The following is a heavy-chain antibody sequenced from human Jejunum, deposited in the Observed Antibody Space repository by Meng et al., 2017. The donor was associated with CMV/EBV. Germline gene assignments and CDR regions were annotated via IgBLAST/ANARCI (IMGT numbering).Heavy chain of an antibody. Sequence: SCERAEFLLNTYAMNCVRQAPEKGLEWFSSIDASSTCIYYADSVKDRFTISRDNAASSLYLQMNSLRAEDTGVYYCTRDLVGSLAPNNWGQGTLVTVSS. V-gene: IGHV3-21*01. CDR1: EFLLNTYA. CDR3: TRDLVGSLAPNN. CDR2: IDASSTCI. D-gene: IGHD2-8*02. J-gene: IGHJ4*02.